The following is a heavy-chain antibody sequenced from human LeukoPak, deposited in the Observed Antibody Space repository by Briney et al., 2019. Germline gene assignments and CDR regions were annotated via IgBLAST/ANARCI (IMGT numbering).Heavy chain of an antibody. Sequence: SGGSLRLSCAASGFTFSTYAMHWVRQAPGKGLEWVAVISYDGSSKYYADSVKGRFTISRDNSKNTLYLQMNSLRAEDTAVYYCAKGETTPPPYYYYMDVWGKGTTVTVSS. CDR3: AKGETTPPPYYYYMDV. CDR2: ISYDGSSK. CDR1: GFTFSTYA. J-gene: IGHJ6*03. D-gene: IGHD1-7*01. V-gene: IGHV3-30*04.